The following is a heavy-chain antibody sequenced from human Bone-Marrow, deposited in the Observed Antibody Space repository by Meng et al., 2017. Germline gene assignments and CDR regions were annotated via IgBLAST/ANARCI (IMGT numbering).Heavy chain of an antibody. Sequence: SVKVSCKASGGTFSSYAISWVRQAPGQGLEWMGGIIPIFGTANYAQKFQGRVTITADKSTSTAYMELSSLRSEDTAVYYCARPWGSCSGGSCYSVYYYYGMDVWGQGTMVTVSS. V-gene: IGHV1-69*06. CDR2: IIPIFGTA. J-gene: IGHJ6*02. D-gene: IGHD2-15*01. CDR3: ARPWGSCSGGSCYSVYYYYGMDV. CDR1: GGTFSSYA.